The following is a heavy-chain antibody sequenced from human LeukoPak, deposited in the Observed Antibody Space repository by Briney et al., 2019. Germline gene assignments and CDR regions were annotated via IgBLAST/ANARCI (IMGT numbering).Heavy chain of an antibody. CDR1: GFTFSSYA. D-gene: IGHD4-17*01. CDR3: ARPYGDYYFDY. CDR2: ISGSGGST. V-gene: IGHV3-23*01. J-gene: IGHJ4*02. Sequence: GGSLRLSCAASGFTFSSYAMSWVRQAPGKGLEWVSAISGSGGSTYYADSVKGRFTISRDNSKNTVYLQMNSLRAEDSAVYYCARPYGDYYFDYWGQGTLVTVSS.